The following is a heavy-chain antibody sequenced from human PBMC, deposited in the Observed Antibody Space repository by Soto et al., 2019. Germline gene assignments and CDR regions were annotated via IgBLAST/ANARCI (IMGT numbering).Heavy chain of an antibody. CDR3: ARVVTCSSTSCYGGADYYYYYGMDV. Sequence: SQTLSLTCAISGDSVSRNSAAWNWIRQSPSRGLEWLGRTCYRSKWYNDYAVSVKSRITINPDTSKNQFSLQLNSVTPEDTAVYYCARVVTCSSTSCYGGADYYYYYGMDVWGQGTTVTVSS. D-gene: IGHD2-2*01. CDR2: TCYRSKWYN. J-gene: IGHJ6*02. V-gene: IGHV6-1*01. CDR1: GDSVSRNSAA.